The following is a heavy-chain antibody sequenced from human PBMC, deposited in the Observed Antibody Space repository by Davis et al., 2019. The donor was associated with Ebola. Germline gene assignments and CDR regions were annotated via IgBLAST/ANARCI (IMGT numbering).Heavy chain of an antibody. CDR1: GFTFSKYW. CDR3: ARDGDNYSDLDY. CDR2: IKSDGTTI. V-gene: IGHV3-74*01. D-gene: IGHD4/OR15-4a*01. Sequence: GESLKISCAASGFTFSKYWMHWVRQAPGKGLVWVSRIKSDGTTISYADSVKGRFTISRDNAKNTVFLQMNSLRVEDTVVYYCARDGDNYSDLDYWGQGTLVTVSS. J-gene: IGHJ4*02.